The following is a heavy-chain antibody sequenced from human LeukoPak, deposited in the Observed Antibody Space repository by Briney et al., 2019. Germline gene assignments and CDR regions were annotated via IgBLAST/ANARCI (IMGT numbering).Heavy chain of an antibody. D-gene: IGHD3-10*01. CDR2: ISYDGSNK. Sequence: PGGSLRLSCAASGFTFSSYGMHWVRQAPGRGLEWVAVISYDGSNKYYADSVKGRFTISRDNSKNTLYLQMNSLRAEDTAVYYCAKDYGSGSYEASHYWGQGTLVTVSS. CDR1: GFTFSSYG. CDR3: AKDYGSGSYEASHY. J-gene: IGHJ4*02. V-gene: IGHV3-30*18.